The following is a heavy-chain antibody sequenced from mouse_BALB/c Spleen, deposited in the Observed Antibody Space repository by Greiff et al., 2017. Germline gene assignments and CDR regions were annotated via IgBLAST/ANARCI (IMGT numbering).Heavy chain of an antibody. CDR3: ARGKYDYDRGQGYAMDY. CDR1: GYSFTGYN. Sequence: VQLKESGPELEKPGASVKISCKASGYSFTGYNMNWVKQSNGKSLEWIGNIDPYYGGTSYNQKFKGKATLTVDKSSSTAYMQLKSLTSEDSAVYYCARGKYDYDRGQGYAMDYWGQGTSVTVSS. D-gene: IGHD2-4*01. J-gene: IGHJ4*01. CDR2: IDPYYGGT. V-gene: IGHV1-39*01.